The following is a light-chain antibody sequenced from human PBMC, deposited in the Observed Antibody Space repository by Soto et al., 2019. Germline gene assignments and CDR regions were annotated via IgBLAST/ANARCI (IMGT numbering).Light chain of an antibody. J-gene: IGLJ2*01. CDR1: SSDVGGHNY. CDR2: NVD. Sequence: QSVLTQVASVSASPGQSITISCTGTSSDVGGHNYVSWYQQHPGNAPKLMIYNVDYRPSGISNRFSGSKSGNTASLTISGLQADDEAYYYCSSYADSRTVVFGGGTKLTVL. CDR3: SSYADSRTVV. V-gene: IGLV2-14*03.